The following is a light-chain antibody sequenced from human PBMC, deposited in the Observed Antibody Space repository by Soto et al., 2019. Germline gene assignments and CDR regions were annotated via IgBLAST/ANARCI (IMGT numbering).Light chain of an antibody. J-gene: IGKJ1*01. V-gene: IGKV3D-15*02. CDR3: QQYGDSPWT. CDR2: DAS. CDR1: QSVGSN. Sequence: EIVMAQSPATLSVSPGERATLSCRASQSVGSNLAWYQQKPGQAPRLLIYDASNRATGIPARFSGSGSGTDFTLTISRLEPEDFAVYYCQQYGDSPWTFGQGTKVDIK.